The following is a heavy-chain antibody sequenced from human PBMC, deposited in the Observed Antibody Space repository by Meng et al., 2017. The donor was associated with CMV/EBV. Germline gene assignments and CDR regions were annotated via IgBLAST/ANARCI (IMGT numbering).Heavy chain of an antibody. CDR3: ARVVWADYYDSSGYYYVAAFDI. CDR2: IYYSGST. D-gene: IGHD3-22*01. V-gene: IGHV4-30-4*08. J-gene: IGHJ3*02. Sequence: LRLSCTVSGGSISSGDYYWSWIRQPPGKGLEWIGYIYYSGSTYYHPSLQRRVTISVDTSKNQFSLKLSSVTAADTAVYYCARVVWADYYDSSGYYYVAAFDIWGQGTMVTVSS. CDR1: GGSISSGDYY.